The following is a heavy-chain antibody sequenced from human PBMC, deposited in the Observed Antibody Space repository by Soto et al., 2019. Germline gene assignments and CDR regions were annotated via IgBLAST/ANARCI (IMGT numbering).Heavy chain of an antibody. Sequence: SETLSLTCTVSGGSISSGTYYWGWIRQPPGKGLEWIGTIYYSGSTYYNPSLKSRVTISVDTSKNQFSLKLSSVTAADTAVYYCARNPSYNWKYYYYGIDVRAQRTTVTVSS. D-gene: IGHD1-20*01. V-gene: IGHV4-39*01. CDR3: ARNPSYNWKYYYYGIDV. CDR1: GGSISSGTYY. CDR2: IYYSGST. J-gene: IGHJ6*02.